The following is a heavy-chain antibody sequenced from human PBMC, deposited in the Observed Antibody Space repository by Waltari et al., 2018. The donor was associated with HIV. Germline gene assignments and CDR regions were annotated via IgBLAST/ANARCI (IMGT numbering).Heavy chain of an antibody. CDR2: ISSSGSTI. CDR1: GFTFRYSY. Sequence: QVQLVESVGGLVKPGGSLRLSCAASGFTFRYSYLSWIRRAPGKGLEWVSYISSSGSTIYYADSVKGRFTISRDNAKNSLYLQMNSLRAEDTAVYYCARARVGGDCYLNWGQGTLVTVSS. J-gene: IGHJ4*02. CDR3: ARARVGGDCYLN. V-gene: IGHV3-11*01. D-gene: IGHD2-21*02.